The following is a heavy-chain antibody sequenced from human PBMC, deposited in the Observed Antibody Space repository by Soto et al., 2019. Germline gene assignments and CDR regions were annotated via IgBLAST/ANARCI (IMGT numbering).Heavy chain of an antibody. V-gene: IGHV1-18*01. CDR1: GYTFTSYG. Sequence: QVQLVQPGAEVKKPGASVKVSCKVSGYTFTSYGISWVRQAPGQGLEWMGWINAYNGNTNYAQKFQGRFTMTTATSTSKAYMDLRRLGSDDTFVYYCASSGSYYDYVCGSRSYGPDYCGHGTLVTVS. CDR2: INAYNGNT. D-gene: IGHD3-16*01. CDR3: ASSGSYYDYVCGSRSYGPDY. J-gene: IGHJ4*01.